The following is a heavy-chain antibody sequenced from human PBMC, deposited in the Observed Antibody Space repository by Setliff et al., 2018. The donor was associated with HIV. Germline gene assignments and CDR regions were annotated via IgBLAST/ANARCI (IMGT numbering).Heavy chain of an antibody. CDR3: ATRLVGYSGYNY. D-gene: IGHD5-12*01. CDR2: VRPGDSDT. CDR1: GYTFATYH. V-gene: IGHV5-51*01. Sequence: GESLKISCRTSGYTFATYHIDWVRQMPGKGLEWMGKVRPGDSDTRYNPSFKGQVTISADKSINTAYLQWSSLRASDTAMYYCATRLVGYSGYNYWGQGTLVTVSS. J-gene: IGHJ4*02.